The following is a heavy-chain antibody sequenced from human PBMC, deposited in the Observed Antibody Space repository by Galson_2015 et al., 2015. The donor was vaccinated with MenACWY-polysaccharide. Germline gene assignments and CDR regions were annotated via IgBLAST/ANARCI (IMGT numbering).Heavy chain of an antibody. D-gene: IGHD6-13*01. CDR2: IRNDGRK. CDR1: GFNFGGNG. Sequence: SLRLSCAGSGFNFGGNGLHWVRQAPGKGLEWVALIRNDGRKHYPDAVQGRFTISRDNSKNTLYLQMHGLRPEDTAVYYCARNPSRLDIAAASHWGQGALVSVSS. J-gene: IGHJ4*02. CDR3: ARNPSRLDIAAASH. V-gene: IGHV3-30*02.